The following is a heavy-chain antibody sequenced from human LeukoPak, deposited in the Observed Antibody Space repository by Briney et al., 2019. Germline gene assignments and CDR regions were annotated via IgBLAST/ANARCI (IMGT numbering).Heavy chain of an antibody. CDR3: ANRRYYYDSSARRGNFYAFDI. Sequence: SVTVSCKASGGTFSSYAISWVRQAPGQGLEWMGGIIPIFGTANYAQKFQGRVTITADESTSTAYMELSSLRSEDPAVYYCANRRYYYDSSARRGNFYAFDIWGQGTMVTVSS. D-gene: IGHD3-22*01. V-gene: IGHV1-69*13. CDR1: GGTFSSYA. J-gene: IGHJ3*02. CDR2: IIPIFGTA.